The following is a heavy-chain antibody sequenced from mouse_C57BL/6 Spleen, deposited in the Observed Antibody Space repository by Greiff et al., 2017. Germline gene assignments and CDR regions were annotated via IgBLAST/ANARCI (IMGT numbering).Heavy chain of an antibody. Sequence: EVKLVESEGGLVQPGSSMKLSCTASGFTFSDYYMAWVRQVPEKGLEWVANINYDGSSTYYLDSLKSRFIISRDNAKNILYLQMSSLKSEDTATYYCARGYYDYDEGYAMDYWGQGTSVTVSS. J-gene: IGHJ4*01. CDR2: INYDGSST. CDR3: ARGYYDYDEGYAMDY. V-gene: IGHV5-16*01. D-gene: IGHD2-4*01. CDR1: GFTFSDYY.